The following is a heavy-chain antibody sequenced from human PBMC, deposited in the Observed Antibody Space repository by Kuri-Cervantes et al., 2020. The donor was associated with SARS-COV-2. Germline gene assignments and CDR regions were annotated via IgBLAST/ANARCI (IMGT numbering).Heavy chain of an antibody. CDR3: ARGPPYGLDY. CDR1: GGSFRSGAYY. Sequence: SETLSLTCIVSGGSFRSGAYYWGWIRQPPGKGLEWIGSIYYTGSTYYSSSLKSRVTISVDTSKNQFSLKLSSVTAADTAVYYCARGPPYGLDYWGQGTLVTVSS. CDR2: IYYTGST. D-gene: IGHD4-17*01. V-gene: IGHV4-39*07. J-gene: IGHJ4*02.